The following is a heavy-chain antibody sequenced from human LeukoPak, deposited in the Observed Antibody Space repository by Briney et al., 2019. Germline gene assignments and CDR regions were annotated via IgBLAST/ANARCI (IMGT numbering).Heavy chain of an antibody. CDR1: GFTFSSYA. V-gene: IGHV3-30*04. CDR2: ISYDGSNK. D-gene: IGHD3-22*01. J-gene: IGHJ4*02. CDR3: ARGRDYYDGSGYYPVNFDY. Sequence: GRSLRLSCATSGFTFSSYAMHWVRQAPGKGLEWVAVISYDGSNKYYADSVKGRFTISRDNSKNTLYLQMNSLRAEDTAVYYCARGRDYYDGSGYYPVNFDYWGQGTLVTVSS.